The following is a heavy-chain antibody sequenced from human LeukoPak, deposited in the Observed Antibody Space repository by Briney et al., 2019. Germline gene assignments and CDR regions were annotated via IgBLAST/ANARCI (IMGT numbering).Heavy chain of an antibody. CDR3: ARVLPGNDY. Sequence: PGGSLRLSCAASGFTFGDYAMSWVRQAPGKGLEWVSGLNWNGGSTGYADSVKGRFTISRDNAKNSLYLQMNSLRAEDTALYYCARVLPGNDYWGQGTLVTVSS. J-gene: IGHJ4*02. D-gene: IGHD1-1*01. CDR1: GFTFGDYA. V-gene: IGHV3-20*04. CDR2: LNWNGGST.